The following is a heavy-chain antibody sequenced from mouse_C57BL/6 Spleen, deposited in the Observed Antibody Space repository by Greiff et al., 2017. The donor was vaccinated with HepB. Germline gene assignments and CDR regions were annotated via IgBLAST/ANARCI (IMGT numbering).Heavy chain of an antibody. D-gene: IGHD1-1*01. CDR1: GYTFTSYW. J-gene: IGHJ3*01. V-gene: IGHV1-7*01. Sequence: VQLQQSGAELAKPGASVKLSCKASGYTFTSYWMHWVKQRPGQGLEWIGYINPSSGYTKYNQKFKDKATLTADKSSSTAYMQLSSLTYEDSAVYYCARPKSYYYYGSSYPAWFAYWGQGTLVTVSA. CDR3: ARPKSYYYYGSSYPAWFAY. CDR2: INPSSGYT.